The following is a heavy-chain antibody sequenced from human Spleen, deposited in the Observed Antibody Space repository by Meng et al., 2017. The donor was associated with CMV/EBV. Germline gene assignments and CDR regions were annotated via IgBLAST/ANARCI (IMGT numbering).Heavy chain of an antibody. V-gene: IGHV3-30*02. CDR2: IRHHASNE. D-gene: IGHD3-10*01. Sequence: GGSLRLSCVASGFTFSDYGMYWVRQTPGKGLEWVAFIRHHASNEYYGDSVRGRFAIFRDDSKSTLYLQMNSLRDEDTGTYYCVKEYRSGADAFDIWGQGTMVTVSS. CDR3: VKEYRSGADAFDI. CDR1: GFTFSDYG. J-gene: IGHJ3*02.